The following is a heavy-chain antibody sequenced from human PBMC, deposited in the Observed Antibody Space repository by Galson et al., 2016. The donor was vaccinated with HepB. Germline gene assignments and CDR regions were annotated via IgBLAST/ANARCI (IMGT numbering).Heavy chain of an antibody. J-gene: IGHJ4*02. V-gene: IGHV3-53*01. Sequence: SLRLSCAASGFIFSNYAMNWVRQAPGKGLEWVSLIYSVGSTHYADSVKGRFTISRDSSKNTLYLQMNSLRAEDTAVYYCARDEIIGTTGDYWGQGTLVTVSS. CDR3: ARDEIIGTTGDY. CDR2: IYSVGST. CDR1: GFIFSNYA. D-gene: IGHD1-7*01.